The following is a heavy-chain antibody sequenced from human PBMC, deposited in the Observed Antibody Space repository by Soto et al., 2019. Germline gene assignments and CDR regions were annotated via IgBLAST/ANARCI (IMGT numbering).Heavy chain of an antibody. CDR1: GFTFDDYA. V-gene: IGHV3-9*01. J-gene: IGHJ5*02. CDR2: ISWNSGSI. D-gene: IGHD3-10*01. Sequence: GGSLRLSCAASGFTFDDYAMHWVRQAPGKGLEWVSGISWNSGSIGYADSVKGRFTISRDNAKNSLYLQMNSLRAEDTALYYCAKAQYGSGSYSDFGDWFDPWGQGTLVTVSS. CDR3: AKAQYGSGSYSDFGDWFDP.